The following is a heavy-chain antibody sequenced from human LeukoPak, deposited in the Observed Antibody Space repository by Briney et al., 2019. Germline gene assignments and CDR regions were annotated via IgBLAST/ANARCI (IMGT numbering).Heavy chain of an antibody. V-gene: IGHV3-33*01. D-gene: IGHD2-2*01. J-gene: IGHJ5*02. CDR2: IWYDGSNK. CDR3: ARVRDYCSSTSCYAKGSWFDP. Sequence: GGSLRLSCAASGFTFSSYGMHWVRQAPGKGLEWVAVIWYDGSNKYYADSVKGRFTISRDNSKNTLYLQMNSLRAEDTAVYYCARVRDYCSSTSCYAKGSWFDPWGQGTLVTVSS. CDR1: GFTFSSYG.